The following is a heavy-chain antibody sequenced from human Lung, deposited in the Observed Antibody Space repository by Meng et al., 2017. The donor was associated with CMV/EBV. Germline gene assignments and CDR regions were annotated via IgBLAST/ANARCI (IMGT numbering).Heavy chain of an antibody. Sequence: TLRPYTMNWVRQAPGQGLEWVSSISATSTSIYYADSVKGRFTISRDNAKNTLSLQMNSLGAEDTAMYYCARAAVFEKIVVVPTAIGSWGRGTLVTVSS. CDR3: ARAAVFEKIVVVPTAIGS. J-gene: IGHJ5*01. V-gene: IGHV3-21*04. CDR2: ISATSTSI. CDR1: TLRPYT. D-gene: IGHD2-2*01.